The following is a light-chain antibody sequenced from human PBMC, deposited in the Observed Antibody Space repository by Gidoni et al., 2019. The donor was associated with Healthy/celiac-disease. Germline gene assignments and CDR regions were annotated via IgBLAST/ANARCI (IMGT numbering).Light chain of an antibody. CDR2: DAS. CDR3: QQRSNWPLLT. V-gene: IGKV3-11*01. Sequence: ELVLTHSPATLSLSPGERAPLSGRASQSVSSYLAWYQQKPGQAPRLLIYDASNRATGIPARFSGSGSGTDFTLTISSLEPEDFAVYYCQQRSNWPLLTFGGGTKVEIK. J-gene: IGKJ4*01. CDR1: QSVSSY.